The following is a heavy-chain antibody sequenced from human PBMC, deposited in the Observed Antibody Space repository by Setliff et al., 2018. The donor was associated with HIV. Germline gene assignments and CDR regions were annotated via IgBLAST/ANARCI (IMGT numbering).Heavy chain of an antibody. CDR2: IRSDGSTK. J-gene: IGHJ4*02. CDR1: GITFSSYG. D-gene: IGHD3-10*01. Sequence: GESLKISCAASGITFSSYGMHWVRQAPGKGLEWVAFIRSDGSTKYYADSVKGRFTISRDNSKITLNLQMNSLRPEDTAVHYCAKDSRLTLVRGVLDNWGQGTLVTVSS. V-gene: IGHV3-30*02. CDR3: AKDSRLTLVRGVLDN.